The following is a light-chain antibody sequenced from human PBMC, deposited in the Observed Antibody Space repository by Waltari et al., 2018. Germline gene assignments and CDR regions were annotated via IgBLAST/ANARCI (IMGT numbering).Light chain of an antibody. V-gene: IGLV1-51*01. CDR2: DNN. CDR3: ATWDNSLTAVV. J-gene: IGLJ2*01. Sequence: QSVLTQPPSVSAAPGQKVTISCSGSSSNIGNYYVSWYHQLPGAAPKPLIYDNNKRPSGIPDRCSASKSCTSATLDITGLQIGDEADYYCATWDNSLTAVVFGGGTKLTVL. CDR1: SSNIGNYY.